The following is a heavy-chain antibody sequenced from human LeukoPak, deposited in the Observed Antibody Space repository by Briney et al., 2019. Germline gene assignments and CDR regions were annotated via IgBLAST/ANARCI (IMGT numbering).Heavy chain of an antibody. CDR1: GGSISSSIYY. D-gene: IGHD5-24*01. V-gene: IGHV4-39*01. J-gene: IGHJ4*02. CDR2: IFYSGST. CDR3: ARPSRDGYNYFDY. Sequence: PSETLSLTCTVSGGSISSSIYYWGWIRQPPGKGLEWIGSIFYSGSTYYNPSLKSRVTISVDTSKNQFSLKLSFVTAADTAVYYCARPSRDGYNYFDYWGQGTLVTVSS.